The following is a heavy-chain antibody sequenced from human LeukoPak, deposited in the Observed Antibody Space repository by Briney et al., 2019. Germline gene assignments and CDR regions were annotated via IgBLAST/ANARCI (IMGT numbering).Heavy chain of an antibody. D-gene: IGHD2-2*01. J-gene: IGHJ5*02. CDR3: ARGRIVVVPAATRGKYNWFDP. Sequence: PSETLSLTCAVSGYSISSGYYWGWIRQPPGKGLVWIGSIYHSGSTYYNPSLKSRVTISVDTSKNQFSLKLSSVTAADTAVYYCARGRIVVVPAATRGKYNWFDPWGQGTLVTVSS. CDR1: GYSISSGYY. V-gene: IGHV4-38-2*01. CDR2: IYHSGST.